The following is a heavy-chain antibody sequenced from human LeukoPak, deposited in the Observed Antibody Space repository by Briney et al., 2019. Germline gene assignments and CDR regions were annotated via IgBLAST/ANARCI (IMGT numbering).Heavy chain of an antibody. V-gene: IGHV1-69*05. CDR3: ATGDCSSTSCYRPRGYYYYMDV. CDR1: GGTFSSYA. J-gene: IGHJ6*03. Sequence: LVKVSCKASGGTFSSYAISWVRQAPGQELEWMGGIIPIFGTANYAQKFQGRVTITTDESTSTAYMELSSLRSEDTAVYYCATGDCSSTSCYRPRGYYYYMDVWGKGTTVTVSS. D-gene: IGHD2-2*02. CDR2: IIPIFGTA.